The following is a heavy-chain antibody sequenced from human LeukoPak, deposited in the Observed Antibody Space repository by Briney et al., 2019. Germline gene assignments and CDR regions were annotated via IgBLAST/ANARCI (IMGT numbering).Heavy chain of an antibody. Sequence: GGSLRLSCAASGFTFSSNAMSWVRQAPGKGLEWVSTISGNYGSTYYADSVKGRFSISRDNFKNTVFLRMNSLRAEDTAVYYCAKVVLLLTASDAFDFWGQGTKVTVSS. J-gene: IGHJ3*01. V-gene: IGHV3-23*01. CDR1: GFTFSSNA. CDR3: AKVVLLLTASDAFDF. CDR2: ISGNYGST. D-gene: IGHD2-21*02.